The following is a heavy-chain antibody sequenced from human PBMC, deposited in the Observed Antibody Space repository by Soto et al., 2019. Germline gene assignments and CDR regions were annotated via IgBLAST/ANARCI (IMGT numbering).Heavy chain of an antibody. CDR1: GDSFSSNSAA. D-gene: IGHD6-19*01. CDR3: ERYGSAWYLDS. Sequence: SQTLSLTCAISGDSFSSNSAAWNWIRQSPSRGLEWLGRTYYRSQWYSDYGASVRGRIIINPDPSKNQFSLQLNSVTPEDTAVYDGERYGSAWYLDSWGQGYLVTVSS. CDR2: TYYRSQWYS. J-gene: IGHJ4*02. V-gene: IGHV6-1*01.